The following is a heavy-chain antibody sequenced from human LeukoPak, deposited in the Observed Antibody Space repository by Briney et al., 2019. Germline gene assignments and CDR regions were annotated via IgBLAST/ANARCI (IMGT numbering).Heavy chain of an antibody. Sequence: ASVKVSCKASGYTFTSYGISWVRQAPGQGLEWMGWISGYNGNTNYAQKLQGRVTITADESTSTAYMELSSLRSEDTAVYYCARGRAVDTAMEFDYWGQGTLVTVSS. CDR3: ARGRAVDTAMEFDY. J-gene: IGHJ4*02. CDR1: GYTFTSYG. V-gene: IGHV1-18*01. CDR2: ISGYNGNT. D-gene: IGHD5-18*01.